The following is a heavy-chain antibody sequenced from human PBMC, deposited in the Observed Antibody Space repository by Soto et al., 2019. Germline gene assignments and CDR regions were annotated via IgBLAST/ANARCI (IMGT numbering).Heavy chain of an antibody. Sequence: GGSLRLSCAASGFTFSSYAMSWVRQAPGKGLEWVSAISGSGGSTYYADSVKGRFTISRDNSKNTLYLQMNSLRAEDTAVYYCATPLLRKFGESPPYYYYMDVWGKGTTVTVSS. J-gene: IGHJ6*03. CDR1: GFTFSSYA. V-gene: IGHV3-23*01. CDR3: ATPLLRKFGESPPYYYYMDV. D-gene: IGHD3-10*01. CDR2: ISGSGGST.